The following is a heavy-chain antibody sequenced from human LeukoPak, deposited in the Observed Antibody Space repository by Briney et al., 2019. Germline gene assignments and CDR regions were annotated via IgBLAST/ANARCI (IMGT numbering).Heavy chain of an antibody. CDR1: GYTGTLYY. V-gene: IGHV1-2*02. J-gene: IGHJ5*02. Sequence: ASGKVSCKASGYTGTLYYIRWLRRAPGQGLEYMGWITPNSRGTNYAQKFQGRVTMTRDTSISTAYMEVRRLRSDDPAVYYCALYSSGLFDPWGQGTLVTVHS. CDR2: ITPNSRGT. CDR3: ALYSSGLFDP. D-gene: IGHD6-19*01.